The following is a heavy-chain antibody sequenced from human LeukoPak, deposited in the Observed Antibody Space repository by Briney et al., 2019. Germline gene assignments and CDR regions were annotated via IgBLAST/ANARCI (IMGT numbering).Heavy chain of an antibody. J-gene: IGHJ4*02. V-gene: IGHV3-30*02. CDR2: IRYDGSNK. CDR3: AGGNSIDFDY. Sequence: GGSLRLSCAASGFTVSSYGMHWVRQAPGKGLEWVAFIRYDGSNKYYADSVKGRFTISRDNSKNTLYLQMNSLRAEDTAVYYCAGGNSIDFDYWGQGTLVTVSS. CDR1: GFTVSSYG. D-gene: IGHD4-23*01.